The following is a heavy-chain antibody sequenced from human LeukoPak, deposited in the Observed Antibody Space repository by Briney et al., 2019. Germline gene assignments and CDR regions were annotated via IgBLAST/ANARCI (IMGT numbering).Heavy chain of an antibody. CDR3: ARRTSSNYVDS. CDR2: IFQSGIT. D-gene: IGHD4-11*01. Sequence: SETLSLTCSVSGGSISGAAYYWNWIRQTPGKGLEWIGNIFQSGITFYNPPLKSRVTMSVDTSQNQFSLRLSSVTAADTAVYYCARRTSSNYVDSWGQGTLVTVSS. J-gene: IGHJ4*02. V-gene: IGHV4-30-2*02. CDR1: GGSISGAAYY.